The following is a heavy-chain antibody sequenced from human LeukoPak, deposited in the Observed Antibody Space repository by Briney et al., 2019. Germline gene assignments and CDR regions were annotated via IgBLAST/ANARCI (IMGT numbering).Heavy chain of an antibody. Sequence: PSQTLSLTCDVSGVSINTCCYYWTWIRQPPGKGLAWIGYKYYSGSTRYNSSLRSRLTISLDSSKNQFSLRLTSVTAADTAVYYCARGRSYGFDFDSWGPGTLVIVSS. CDR3: ARGRSYGFDFDS. CDR1: GVSINTCCYY. V-gene: IGHV4-61*01. D-gene: IGHD5-18*01. J-gene: IGHJ4*02. CDR2: KYYSGST.